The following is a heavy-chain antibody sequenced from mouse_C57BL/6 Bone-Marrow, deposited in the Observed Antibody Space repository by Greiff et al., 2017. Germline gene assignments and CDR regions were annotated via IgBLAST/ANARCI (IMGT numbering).Heavy chain of an antibody. CDR3: AITTVVAHWYFDV. D-gene: IGHD1-1*01. Sequence: QVQLKQPGAELVMPGASVKLSCKASGYTFTSYWMHWVKQRPGQGLEWIGEIDPSDSYTNYNQKFKGKSTLTVDQSSSTAYMQLSSLTSEDSAVYYCAITTVVAHWYFDVWGTGTTVTVSS. CDR2: IDPSDSYT. V-gene: IGHV1-69*01. J-gene: IGHJ1*03. CDR1: GYTFTSYW.